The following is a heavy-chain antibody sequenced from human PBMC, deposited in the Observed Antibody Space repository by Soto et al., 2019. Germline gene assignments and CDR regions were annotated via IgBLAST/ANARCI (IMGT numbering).Heavy chain of an antibody. CDR3: ARGGAFLDTAMGWSYYYYGMDV. J-gene: IGHJ6*02. CDR2: IYHSGST. V-gene: IGHV4-38-2*01. CDR1: GYSISSGYY. D-gene: IGHD5-18*01. Sequence: SETLSLTCAVSGYSISSGYYWGWIRQPPGKGLEWIGIIYHSGSTYYNPSLKSRVTISVDTSKNQFSLKLSSVTAADTAVYYCARGGAFLDTAMGWSYYYYGMDVWGQGTTVTVSS.